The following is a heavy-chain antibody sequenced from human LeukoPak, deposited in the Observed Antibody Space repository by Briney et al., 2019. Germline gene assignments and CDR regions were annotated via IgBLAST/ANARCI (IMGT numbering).Heavy chain of an antibody. CDR1: GFTFSSYE. CDR2: ISSSGSTI. J-gene: IGHJ4*02. V-gene: IGHV3-48*03. Sequence: QSGGSLRLSCAASGFTFSSYEMNWVRQAPGKGLGWVSYISSSGSTIYYADSVKGRFTISRDNAKNSLYLQMNSLRAEDTAVYYCARDRADYYDSSGYYGVGMGIDYRGQGTLVTVSS. CDR3: ARDRADYYDSSGYYGVGMGIDY. D-gene: IGHD3-22*01.